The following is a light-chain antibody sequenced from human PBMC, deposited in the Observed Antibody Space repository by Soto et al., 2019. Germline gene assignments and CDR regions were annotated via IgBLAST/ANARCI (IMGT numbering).Light chain of an antibody. CDR2: EVS. V-gene: IGLV2-8*01. CDR1: SSDVGGYKY. CDR3: CSYAGSNNYV. J-gene: IGLJ1*01. Sequence: QSALTQPPSASGSPGQSVTLSCTGTSSDVGGYKYVSWFQQHPGKAPKLMICEVSKRPSGVPDRFSGSRSGNKASLTVSGLQAEDEADYYCCSYAGSNNYVFGTGTKLTVL.